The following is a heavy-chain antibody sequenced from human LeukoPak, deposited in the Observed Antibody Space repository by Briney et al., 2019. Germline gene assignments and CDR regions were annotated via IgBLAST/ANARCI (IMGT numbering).Heavy chain of an antibody. D-gene: IGHD6-13*01. CDR3: ARGFAGTLFY. V-gene: IGHV3-48*03. CDR2: ISSSGSTI. J-gene: IGHJ4*02. Sequence: RGSLRLSCAASGLTFSTYEMNWVRQAPGKGLEWVSYISSSGSTIYYADSVKGRFTISRDNAKNSLYLQMNSLRAEDTAVYYCARGFAGTLFYWGQGTLVTVSS. CDR1: GLTFSTYE.